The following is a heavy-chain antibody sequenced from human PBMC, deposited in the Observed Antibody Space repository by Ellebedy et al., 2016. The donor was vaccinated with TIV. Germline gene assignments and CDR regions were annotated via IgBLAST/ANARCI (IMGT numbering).Heavy chain of an antibody. V-gene: IGHV1-69*13. CDR2: IIPIFGTA. D-gene: IGHD1-26*01. J-gene: IGHJ6*02. CDR3: ARAGSSYLLGGGSYYGGSTFYYYGMDV. CDR1: GGTFSSYA. Sequence: SVKVSXXASGGTFSSYAISWVRQAPGQGLEGMGGIIPIFGTANYAQKFQGRVTITADESTSTAYMELSSRRSEDTAVDYGARAGSSYLLGGGSYYGGSTFYYYGMDVWGQGTTVTVSS.